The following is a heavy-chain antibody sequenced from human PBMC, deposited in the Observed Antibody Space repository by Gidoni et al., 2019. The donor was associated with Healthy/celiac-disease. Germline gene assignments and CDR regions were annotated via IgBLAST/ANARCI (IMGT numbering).Heavy chain of an antibody. D-gene: IGHD2-8*01. Sequence: EVQLVESGGGLVQPGGSLRLSCAASGFTFSSSWMSWVRPAPGKGLEGVANIKQDGSEKYYVDSVKGRFTISRDNAKNSLYLQMNSLRAEDTAVYYCARGGGGYCTNGVCGHLDYWGQGTLVTVSS. V-gene: IGHV3-7*01. CDR2: IKQDGSEK. J-gene: IGHJ4*02. CDR1: GFTFSSSW. CDR3: ARGGGGYCTNGVCGHLDY.